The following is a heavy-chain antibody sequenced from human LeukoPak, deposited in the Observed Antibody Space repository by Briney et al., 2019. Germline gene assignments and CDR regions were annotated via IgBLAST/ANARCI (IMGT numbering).Heavy chain of an antibody. D-gene: IGHD1-7*01. CDR1: GFTFSDHY. CDR3: SRAGIRTTPYYFDY. Sequence: GGSLRLSCAASGFTFSDHYMDWVRHAPGKGLEWVGRIRNKANSYTTEYAASVKGRFTISRGDSKNSLFLQMNTLKTEDTAVYYCSRAGIRTTPYYFDYWGQGTLVTVSS. V-gene: IGHV3-72*01. CDR2: IRNKANSYTT. J-gene: IGHJ4*02.